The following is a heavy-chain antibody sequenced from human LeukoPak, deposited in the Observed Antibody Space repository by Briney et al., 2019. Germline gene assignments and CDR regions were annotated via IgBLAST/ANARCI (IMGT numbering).Heavy chain of an antibody. D-gene: IGHD3-10*01. CDR2: INWNGGST. CDR1: GFTFDDYG. Sequence: GGSLRLSCAASGFTFDDYGMSWVRQAPGKGLEWVSGINWNGGSTGYADSVKGRFTISRDNAKNSLYLQMNSLSAEDTALYYCAREDYYGSGSYAYYFDSWGPGTLVTVSS. V-gene: IGHV3-20*04. CDR3: AREDYYGSGSYAYYFDS. J-gene: IGHJ4*02.